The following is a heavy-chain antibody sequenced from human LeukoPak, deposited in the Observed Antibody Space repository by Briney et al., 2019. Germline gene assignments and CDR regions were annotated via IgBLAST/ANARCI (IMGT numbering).Heavy chain of an antibody. CDR2: IYTSGST. D-gene: IGHD6-13*01. J-gene: IGHJ4*02. CDR3: ARGNSHSSSWYLSL. CDR1: GGSISSYY. V-gene: IGHV4-4*07. Sequence: SETLSLTCTVSGGSISSYYWSWIRQPAGKGLEWIGRIYTSGSTNYNPSLKSRVTMSVDTSKNQFSLKLSSVTAADTAVYYCARGNSHSSSWYLSLWGQGTLVTVSS.